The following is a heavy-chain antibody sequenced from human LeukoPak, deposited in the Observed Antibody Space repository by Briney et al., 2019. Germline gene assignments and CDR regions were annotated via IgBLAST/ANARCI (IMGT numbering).Heavy chain of an antibody. V-gene: IGHV1-8*01. J-gene: IGHJ6*02. CDR3: ARVNILRFLEWLRFDYYYYYGMDV. D-gene: IGHD3-3*01. CDR1: GYTFTSYD. CDR2: MNPNSGNT. Sequence: GASVKVSCKASGYTFTSYDINWVRQATGQGLEWMGWMNPNSGNTGYAQKFQGRVTMTRNTSISTVYMELSSLRSEDTAVYYCARVNILRFLEWLRFDYYYYYGMDVWGQGTTVTVSS.